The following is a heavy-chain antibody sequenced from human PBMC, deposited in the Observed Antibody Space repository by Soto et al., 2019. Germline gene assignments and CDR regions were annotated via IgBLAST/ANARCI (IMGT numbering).Heavy chain of an antibody. CDR3: AAGDIAAAGTGFDY. V-gene: IGHV1-2*04. Sequence: ASVKVSCKASGYTLTGYYMHWVRQAPGQGLEWMGWINPNSGGTNYAQKFQGWVTMTRDTSISIAYMELSRLRSDDTAVYYCAAGDIAAAGTGFDYWGQGTLVTVSS. CDR1: GYTLTGYY. J-gene: IGHJ4*02. D-gene: IGHD6-13*01. CDR2: INPNSGGT.